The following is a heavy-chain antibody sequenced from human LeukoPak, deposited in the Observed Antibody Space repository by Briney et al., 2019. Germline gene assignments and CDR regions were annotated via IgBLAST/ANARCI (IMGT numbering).Heavy chain of an antibody. CDR1: GGTFSSYA. CDR2: IIPILGIA. D-gene: IGHD4-17*01. Sequence: ASVKVSCKAPGGTFSSYAISWVRQAPGQGLEWMGRIIPILGIANYAQKFQGRVTITADKSTSTAYMELSSLRSEDTAVYYCARGNYGDEEFYFDYWGQGTLVTVSS. CDR3: ARGNYGDEEFYFDY. J-gene: IGHJ4*02. V-gene: IGHV1-69*04.